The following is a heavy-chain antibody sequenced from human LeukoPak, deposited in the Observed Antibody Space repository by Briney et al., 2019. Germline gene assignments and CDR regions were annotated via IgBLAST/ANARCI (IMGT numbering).Heavy chain of an antibody. Sequence: GASVKVSCKVSGYTLTELSMHWVRQAPGKGLEWMEGFDPEDGETIYAQKFQGRVTMTEDTSTDTAYMELSSLRSEDTAVYYCATGYYYDSSGYYFFDYWGQGTLVTVSS. D-gene: IGHD3-22*01. CDR2: FDPEDGET. CDR3: ATGYYYDSSGYYFFDY. CDR1: GYTLTELS. J-gene: IGHJ4*02. V-gene: IGHV1-24*01.